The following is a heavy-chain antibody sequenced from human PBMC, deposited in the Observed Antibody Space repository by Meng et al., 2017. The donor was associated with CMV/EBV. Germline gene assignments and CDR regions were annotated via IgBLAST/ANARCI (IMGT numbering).Heavy chain of an antibody. Sequence: SCMAFGVSFSSYAISWVRQAPGQGLEWMGGIIPILGIANYAQKFQGRVAITADKSTSTAYMELSSLRSEDTAVYYCAGESGSYSFDPWGQGTLVTVSS. D-gene: IGHD1-26*01. CDR1: GVSFSSYA. CDR3: AGESGSYSFDP. V-gene: IGHV1-69*10. J-gene: IGHJ5*02. CDR2: IIPILGIA.